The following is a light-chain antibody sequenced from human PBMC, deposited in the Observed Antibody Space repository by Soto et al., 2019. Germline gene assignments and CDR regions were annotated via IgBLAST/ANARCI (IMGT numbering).Light chain of an antibody. J-gene: IGLJ1*01. V-gene: IGLV2-14*01. CDR1: SSDVGGYNY. Sequence: QSALTQPASVSGSPGQSITISCTGTSSDVGGYNYVSWYQQHPGKAPKLMIFEVSSRPSGVSYRFSGSKSSNTASLTISGLQAEDEADYYCSSYTSSSTLYVFGSGTKLTVL. CDR2: EVS. CDR3: SSYTSSSTLYV.